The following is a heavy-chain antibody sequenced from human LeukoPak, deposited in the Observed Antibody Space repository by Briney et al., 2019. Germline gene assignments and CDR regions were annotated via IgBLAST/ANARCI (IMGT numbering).Heavy chain of an antibody. V-gene: IGHV4-39*02. CDR2: IYYGGST. CDR3: ARDLDYVEAFDI. D-gene: IGHD4-17*01. Sequence: PSETLSLTCTVSGGSIGSSSYYWGWIRQPPGKGLDWIGSIYYGGSTYYNPSLKSRVTISVDTSKNQFSLKMSSVTAADTAVYYCARDLDYVEAFDIWGQGTMVTVSS. J-gene: IGHJ3*02. CDR1: GGSIGSSSYY.